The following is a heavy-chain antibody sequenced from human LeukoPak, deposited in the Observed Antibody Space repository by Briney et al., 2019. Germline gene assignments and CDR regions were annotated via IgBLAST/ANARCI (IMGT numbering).Heavy chain of an antibody. J-gene: IGHJ4*02. CDR3: ARDRNYGDYGVADY. V-gene: IGHV1-8*02. CDR1: GYTFTGYY. CDR2: MNPNSGNT. D-gene: IGHD4-17*01. Sequence: ASVKVSCKASGYTFTGYYMHWVRQAPGQGLEWMGWMNPNSGNTGYAQKFQGRVTMTRDMSTSTVYMELSSLRSEDTAVYYCARDRNYGDYGVADYWSQGTLVTVSS.